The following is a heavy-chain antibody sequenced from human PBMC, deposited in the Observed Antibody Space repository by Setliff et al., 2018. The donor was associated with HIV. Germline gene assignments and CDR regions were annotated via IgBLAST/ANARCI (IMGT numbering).Heavy chain of an antibody. CDR1: GFTLRTYR. V-gene: IGHV3-21*01. J-gene: IGHJ3*01. Sequence: SCAASGFTLRTYRMSWVRQAPGKGLEWVSFLSSTNKFINYADSVKGRFTISRDNAKNSLYLQMNGLRAEDTGIYYCTRVHSAYDVFAFDLWGQGTMVTVSS. D-gene: IGHD5-12*01. CDR3: TRVHSAYDVFAFDL. CDR2: LSSTNKFI.